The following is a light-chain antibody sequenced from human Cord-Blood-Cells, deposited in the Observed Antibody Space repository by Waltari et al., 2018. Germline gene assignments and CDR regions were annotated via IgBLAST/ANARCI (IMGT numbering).Light chain of an antibody. J-gene: IGKJ2*01. CDR1: QSVSSSY. CDR3: QQYGSSPRGYT. V-gene: IGKV3-20*01. CDR2: GAS. Sequence: EMVLTQSPGTLSLSQGERATPPCRASQSVSSSYLAWYQQKPGQAPRLLIYGASSRATGIPDRFSGSGSGTDFTLTISRLEPEDFAVYYCQQYGSSPRGYTFGQGTKLEIK.